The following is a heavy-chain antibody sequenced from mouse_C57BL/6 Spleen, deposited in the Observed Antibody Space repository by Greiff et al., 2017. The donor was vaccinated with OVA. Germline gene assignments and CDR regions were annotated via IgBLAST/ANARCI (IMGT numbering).Heavy chain of an antibody. D-gene: IGHD2-1*01. V-gene: IGHV5-9*01. CDR3: ARLYGNYFDY. CDR2: ISGGGGNT. CDR1: GFTFSSYT. Sequence: EVQVVESGGGLVKPGGSLKLSCAASGFTFSSYTMSWVRQTPEKRLEWVATISGGGGNTYYPDSVKGRFTISRDNAKNTLYLQMSSLRSEDTALYYCARLYGNYFDYWGQGTTLTVSS. J-gene: IGHJ2*01.